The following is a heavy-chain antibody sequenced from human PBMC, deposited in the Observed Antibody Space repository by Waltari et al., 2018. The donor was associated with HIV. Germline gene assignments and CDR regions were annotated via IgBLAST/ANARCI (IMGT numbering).Heavy chain of an antibody. CDR2: IYYSRST. D-gene: IGHD3-10*02. CDR1: GGSISSSSYY. Sequence: QLQLQESGPGLVKPSETLSLTCTVSGGSISSSSYYWGWIRQPPGKGLEWIWSIYYSRSTYYIPSLKRRITRSVDTARNQFSLKRSAGTDADTAVYYCARVAANNNWVDPWGQVTLVTVSS. CDR3: ARVAANNNWVDP. V-gene: IGHV4-39*07. J-gene: IGHJ5*02.